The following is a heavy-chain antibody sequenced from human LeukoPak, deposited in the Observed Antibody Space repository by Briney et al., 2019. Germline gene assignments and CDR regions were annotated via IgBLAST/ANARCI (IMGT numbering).Heavy chain of an antibody. Sequence: NPSETLSLTCTVSGGSISSSSYYWGWIRQPPGKGLEWIGSIYYSGSTYYNPSLKSRVTISVDTSKNQFSLKLSSVTAADTAVYCCARREWRGYFDYWGQGTLVTVSS. CDR3: ARREWRGYFDY. J-gene: IGHJ4*02. CDR2: IYYSGST. D-gene: IGHD3-3*01. CDR1: GGSISSSSYY. V-gene: IGHV4-39*01.